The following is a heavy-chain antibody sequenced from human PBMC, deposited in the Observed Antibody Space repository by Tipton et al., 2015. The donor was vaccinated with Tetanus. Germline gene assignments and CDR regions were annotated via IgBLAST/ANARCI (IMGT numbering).Heavy chain of an antibody. V-gene: IGHV3-23*01. D-gene: IGHD2-2*02. J-gene: IGHJ4*02. Sequence: SLRLFCVASGLPFSDFAMTWVRQAPGKGLDWVSTISVSGTTYNVDSVKGRFTISRDNSLNTLYLQMNSLRAEDTGIYYCASPVRAHLYAFDYWGQGSLVTVSS. CDR1: GLPFSDFA. CDR3: ASPVRAHLYAFDY. CDR2: ISVSGTT.